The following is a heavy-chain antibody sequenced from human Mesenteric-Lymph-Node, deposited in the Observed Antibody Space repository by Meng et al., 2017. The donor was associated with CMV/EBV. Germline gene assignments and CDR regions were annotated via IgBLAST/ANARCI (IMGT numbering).Heavy chain of an antibody. V-gene: IGHV1-69*05. J-gene: IGHJ4*02. D-gene: IGHD3-22*01. CDR1: GGIFSSYA. CDR2: IIPIFGTA. CDR3: AREPLYYYDSSGYHYFDY. Sequence: SVKVSCKASGGIFSSYAISWVRQAPGQGLEWMGGIIPIFGTANYAQKFQGRVTITTDESTSTAYMELSSLRSEDTAVYYCAREPLYYYDSSGYHYFDYWGQGTLVTVSS.